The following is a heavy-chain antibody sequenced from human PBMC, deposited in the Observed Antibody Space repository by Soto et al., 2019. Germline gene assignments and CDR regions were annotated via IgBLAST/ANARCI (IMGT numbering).Heavy chain of an antibody. CDR1: GFTFSSYA. V-gene: IGHV3-23*01. J-gene: IGHJ4*02. D-gene: IGHD6-19*01. CDR3: AKDPVVGSSGQDVDY. Sequence: GGSLRLSCAASGFTFSSYAMSWVRQAPGKGLEWVSAISGSGGSTYYADSVKGRFTISRDNSKNTLYLQMNSLRAEDTAVYYCAKDPVVGSSGQDVDYWGQGTLVTVSS. CDR2: ISGSGGST.